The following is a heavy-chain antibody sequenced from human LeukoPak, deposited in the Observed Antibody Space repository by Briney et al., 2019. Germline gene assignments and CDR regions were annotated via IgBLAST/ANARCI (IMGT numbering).Heavy chain of an antibody. Sequence: ASVKVSCKASGYTFSGYYMHWVRQAPGQGLEWMAWINPNTGDTNYPQKFQGRVTMTRDTSIRTVYMELNRVTSDDTAVYYCARAGSVWGSYRHDAFDIWGQGTMVTVSS. V-gene: IGHV1-2*02. J-gene: IGHJ3*02. CDR2: INPNTGDT. CDR3: ARAGSVWGSYRHDAFDI. D-gene: IGHD3-16*02. CDR1: GYTFSGYY.